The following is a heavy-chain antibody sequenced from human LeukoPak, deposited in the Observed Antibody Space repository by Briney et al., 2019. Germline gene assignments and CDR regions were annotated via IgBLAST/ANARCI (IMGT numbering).Heavy chain of an antibody. CDR3: ASPRRGIAAAGLGY. CDR2: INHSGST. D-gene: IGHD6-13*01. Sequence: PSETLSLTCAVYGGSFSGYYWSWIRQPPGKGLEWIGEINHSGSTNYNPSLKSRVTISVDTSKNQFSLKLSSVTAADTAVYYCASPRRGIAAAGLGYWGQGTLVTVSS. V-gene: IGHV4-34*01. J-gene: IGHJ4*02. CDR1: GGSFSGYY.